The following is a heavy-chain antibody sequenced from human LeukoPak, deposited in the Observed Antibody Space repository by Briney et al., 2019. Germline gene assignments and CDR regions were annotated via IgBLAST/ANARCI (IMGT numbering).Heavy chain of an antibody. CDR3: ARVESAAGTFHYYGMDV. CDR2: IWYDGSNK. CDR1: GFTFSSYG. D-gene: IGHD6-13*01. J-gene: IGHJ6*02. Sequence: GGSLRLSCAASGFTFSSYGMHWVRQAPGKGLEWVAVIWYDGSNKYYADSVKGRFTISRDNSKNTLYLQMNSLRAEDTAVYYCARVESAAGTFHYYGMDVWGQGTTATVSS. V-gene: IGHV3-33*01.